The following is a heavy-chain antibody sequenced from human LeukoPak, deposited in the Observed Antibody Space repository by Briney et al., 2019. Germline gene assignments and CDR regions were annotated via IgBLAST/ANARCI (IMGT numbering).Heavy chain of an antibody. D-gene: IGHD4-17*01. V-gene: IGHV3-23*01. CDR3: ARDPNGDYLGAFDF. CDR1: GFTFSNYA. J-gene: IGHJ3*01. CDR2: IRASGDIT. Sequence: GGSLRLSCVASGFTFSNYAMIWVGQAPGKGLEWVSAIRASGDITSYADSVKGRFTISRDNSRNTLYLQMNRLRGDDTALYYCARDPNGDYLGAFDFWGQGTMVSVSS.